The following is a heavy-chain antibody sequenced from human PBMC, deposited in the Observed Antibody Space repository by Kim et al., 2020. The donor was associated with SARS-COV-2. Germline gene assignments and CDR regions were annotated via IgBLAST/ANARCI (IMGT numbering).Heavy chain of an antibody. V-gene: IGHV3-48*02. J-gene: IGHJ6*02. CDR3: ARWESSSWYVYGMDV. CDR1: GFTFSSYS. Sequence: GGSLRLSCAASGFTFSSYSMNWVRQAPGKGLEWVSYISSSSSTIYYADSVKGRFTISRDNAKNSLYLQMNSLRDEDTAVYYCARWESSSWYVYGMDVWGQGTTVTVSS. CDR2: ISSSSSTI. D-gene: IGHD6-13*01.